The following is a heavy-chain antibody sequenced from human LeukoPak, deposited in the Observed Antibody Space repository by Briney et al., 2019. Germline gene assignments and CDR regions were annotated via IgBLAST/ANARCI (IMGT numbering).Heavy chain of an antibody. CDR1: GYTFTGYY. Sequence: ASVKVSCKASGYTFTGYYMHWVRQAPGQGLECMGWIYPNSGGTNYAQKFQGRVTVTRDTSISTAYMELSRLRSDDTAVYYCASTYCSGGSCNSFDYWGQGTLVTVSS. V-gene: IGHV1-2*02. CDR2: IYPNSGGT. J-gene: IGHJ4*02. D-gene: IGHD2-15*01. CDR3: ASTYCSGGSCNSFDY.